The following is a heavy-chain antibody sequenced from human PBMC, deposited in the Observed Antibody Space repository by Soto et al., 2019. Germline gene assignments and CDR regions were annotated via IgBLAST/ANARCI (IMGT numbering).Heavy chain of an antibody. CDR1: GGSISSGGYS. CDR2: IYHSGST. V-gene: IGHV4-30-2*01. J-gene: IGHJ5*02. CDR3: ARVPTP. Sequence: QLQLQESGSGLVKPSQTLSLTCAVSGGSISSGGYSWSWIRQPPGKGLEWIGYIYHSGSTYYNSXXXXXXXXXXXXXXXXXXXXXXXVTAXXXXXXXCARVPTPWGQGTLVTVSS. D-gene: IGHD2-2*01.